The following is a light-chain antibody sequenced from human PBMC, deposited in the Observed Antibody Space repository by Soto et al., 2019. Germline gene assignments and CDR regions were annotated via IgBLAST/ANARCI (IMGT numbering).Light chain of an antibody. CDR2: AAS. V-gene: IGKV1-39*01. Sequence: DIQVTQTPSSLSASVGDRVTITCRASQSISSYLNWYQQKPGKAPNLLIYAASTLQSGVPSRFSGSGSGTDFTLTIRSLQPEDFATYYCQQSYTTPLTFGGGTKVDI. J-gene: IGKJ4*01. CDR1: QSISSY. CDR3: QQSYTTPLT.